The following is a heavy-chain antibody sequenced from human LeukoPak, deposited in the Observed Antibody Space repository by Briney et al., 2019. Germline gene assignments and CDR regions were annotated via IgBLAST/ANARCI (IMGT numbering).Heavy chain of an antibody. V-gene: IGHV3-53*01. CDR2: IYANSNT. CDR3: AREMVRGVISPSFDY. J-gene: IGHJ4*02. D-gene: IGHD3-10*01. CDR1: GFTVRNNY. Sequence: GGSLRLSCAASGFTVRNNYMSWVRQAPGKGLEWVSVIYANSNTYYADSVKGRFTISRDNSKNTLYLQMNSLRAEDTAVYYCAREMVRGVISPSFDYWGQGTLVTVSS.